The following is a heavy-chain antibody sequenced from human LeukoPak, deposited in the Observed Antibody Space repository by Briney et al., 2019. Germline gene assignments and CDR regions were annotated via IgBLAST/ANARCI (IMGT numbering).Heavy chain of an antibody. V-gene: IGHV3-23*01. CDR3: ASGPTPGSGYYFDS. CDR2: IIAGGDT. J-gene: IGHJ4*01. D-gene: IGHD3-22*01. CDR1: GFTFRSYA. Sequence: GGSLRLSCVASGFTFRSYAMAWVRQAPGKGLEQGLEWVASIIAGGDTFYADSVKGRFTISRDNSRNTLYLQMNHLRAEDTDIYYCASGPTPGSGYYFDSWGPGTLVTVSS.